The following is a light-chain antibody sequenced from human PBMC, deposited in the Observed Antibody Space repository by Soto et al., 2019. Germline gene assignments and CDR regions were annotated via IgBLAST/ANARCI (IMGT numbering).Light chain of an antibody. Sequence: DIQMTQSPSTLSASVGDRVTITCRTSQSINTWLAWFQQKPGKAPKVLIYMASNLEAGVPSRFSGSGSGTEVTLTISSLQPDDFATYYCQHYYGYSWTFGQWTKVEIK. CDR3: QHYYGYSWT. V-gene: IGKV1-5*03. CDR1: QSINTW. J-gene: IGKJ1*01. CDR2: MAS.